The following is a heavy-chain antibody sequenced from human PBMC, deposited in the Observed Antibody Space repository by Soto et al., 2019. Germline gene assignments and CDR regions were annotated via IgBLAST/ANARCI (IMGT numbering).Heavy chain of an antibody. D-gene: IGHD1-26*01. CDR2: IYFTGNT. CDR3: ARSRIWEQHFDS. V-gene: IGHV4-39*07. CDR1: GGSITISSHF. J-gene: IGHJ4*02. Sequence: PSEPLSLTCSASGGSITISSHFWGWVRQPPGKGLEWIGTIYFTGNTNHNPSLTNRVTVSRDTSKNQFSLRLTSVTAADTAVYYCARSRIWEQHFDSWGQGPLVTVSS.